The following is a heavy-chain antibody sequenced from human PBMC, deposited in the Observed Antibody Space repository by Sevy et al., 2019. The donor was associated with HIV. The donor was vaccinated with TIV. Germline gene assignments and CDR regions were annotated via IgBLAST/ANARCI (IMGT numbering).Heavy chain of an antibody. D-gene: IGHD1-1*01. Sequence: GGSLRLSCTASGFTFGDYCMSWVRQAPGKGLEWVAFLKSNVYGGTVDDAASVRGRFVSSRDDSKTKAYLQMNDLKTEDTGVYYCTRWKEAQSIFDYWGQGALVTVSS. J-gene: IGHJ4*02. CDR2: LKSNVYGGTV. CDR1: GFTFGDYC. CDR3: TRWKEAQSIFDY. V-gene: IGHV3-49*04.